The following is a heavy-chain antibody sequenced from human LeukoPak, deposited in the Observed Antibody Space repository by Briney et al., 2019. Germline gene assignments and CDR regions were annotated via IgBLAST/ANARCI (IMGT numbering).Heavy chain of an antibody. CDR2: ISGGGHST. Sequence: GGSLRLSCAVSGFTFSTYSMNWVRQAPGKGLEWVSAISGGGHSTYYADSVKGRFTISRDNSKNTLCLQMNSLRAEDTAIYYCAKEGSSSWYPYYFDYWGQGTLVTVSS. CDR1: GFTFSTYS. D-gene: IGHD6-13*01. V-gene: IGHV3-23*01. CDR3: AKEGSSSWYPYYFDY. J-gene: IGHJ4*02.